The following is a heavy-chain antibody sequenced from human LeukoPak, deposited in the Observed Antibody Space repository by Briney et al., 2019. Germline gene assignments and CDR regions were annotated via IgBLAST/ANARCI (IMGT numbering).Heavy chain of an antibody. Sequence: SETLSLTCTVSGGSISSYYWSWLRQPPGQGLEWFGYIYYSGSTNYNPSLKSRVTISVDTSKNQFSLTLSSVTAAATAVYYCAGFRYCYDSSGYYYPNWYFDLWGRGTLVTVSS. CDR1: GGSISSYY. CDR2: IYYSGST. V-gene: IGHV4-59*01. D-gene: IGHD3-22*01. J-gene: IGHJ2*01. CDR3: AGFRYCYDSSGYYYPNWYFDL.